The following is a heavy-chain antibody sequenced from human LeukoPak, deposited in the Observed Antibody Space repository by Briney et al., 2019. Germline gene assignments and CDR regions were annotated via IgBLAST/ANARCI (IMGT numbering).Heavy chain of an antibody. CDR2: MYYSGNS. CDR1: GASIRSHY. J-gene: IGHJ5*02. CDR3: ARTTDYNWFDP. D-gene: IGHD4-17*01. Sequence: SETLSLTCTVSGASIRSHYWSWIRQPPGKGLEWIGYMYYSGNSNYNPALKSRVTISVDTSKNQFSLKMISVTPADTAVFYCARTTDYNWFDPWGQGTLVTVSS. V-gene: IGHV4-59*11.